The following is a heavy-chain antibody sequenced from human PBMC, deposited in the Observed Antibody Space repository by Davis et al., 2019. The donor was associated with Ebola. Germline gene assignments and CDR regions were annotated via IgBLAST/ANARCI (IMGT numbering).Heavy chain of an antibody. D-gene: IGHD6-13*01. V-gene: IGHV3-23*01. CDR1: GFTFGDYA. CDR3: AKRPSSSWYDYFDY. Sequence: GESLKISCTTSGFTFGDYAMTWVRQAPGKGLEWVSTITGGGIAYYTESVEGRFTISRDNSKNTLYLQMDSLRADDTAVYFCAKRPSSSWYDYFDYWGQGTQVTVSS. CDR2: ITGGGIA. J-gene: IGHJ4*02.